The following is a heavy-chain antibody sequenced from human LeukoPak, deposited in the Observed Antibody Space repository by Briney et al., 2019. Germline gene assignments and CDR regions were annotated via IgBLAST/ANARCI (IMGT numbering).Heavy chain of an antibody. CDR3: AIRTPSPGDY. J-gene: IGHJ4*02. CDR2: IYYSGST. Sequence: PSETLSLTCTVSGGSIRSSSYYWGWIRQPPGKGLEWIGSIYYSGSTYYNPSLKSRVTISGDTSKNQFSLKLSSVTAADTAVYYCAIRTPSPGDYWGQGTLVTVSS. CDR1: GGSIRSSSYY. D-gene: IGHD3-16*01. V-gene: IGHV4-39*07.